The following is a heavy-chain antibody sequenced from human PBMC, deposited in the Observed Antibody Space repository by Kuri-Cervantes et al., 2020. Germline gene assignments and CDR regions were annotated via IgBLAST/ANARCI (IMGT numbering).Heavy chain of an antibody. CDR2: ISSSSSYI. Sequence: GESLKISCAASGFTFSSYSMNWVRQAPGKGLEWVSSISSSSSYIYYADSVKGRFTISRDNAKNSLYLQMNSLRAEDTAVYYCARDRGDQLLLDYWGQGTLVTVSS. CDR3: ARDRGDQLLLDY. V-gene: IGHV3-21*01. D-gene: IGHD2-2*01. CDR1: GFTFSSYS. J-gene: IGHJ4*02.